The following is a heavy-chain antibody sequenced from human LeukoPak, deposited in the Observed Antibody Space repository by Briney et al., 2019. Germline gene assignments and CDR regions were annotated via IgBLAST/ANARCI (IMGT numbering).Heavy chain of an antibody. Sequence: GGSLRLSCAASGFTFSSYWMSWVRQAPGKGLEWVANIKQDGSEKYYVDSVKGRFTISRDNAKNSLYLQTNSLRAEDTAVYYCARTLGGRAAAGTDYWGQGTLVTVSS. CDR2: IKQDGSEK. CDR3: ARTLGGRAAAGTDY. J-gene: IGHJ4*02. CDR1: GFTFSSYW. V-gene: IGHV3-7*03. D-gene: IGHD6-13*01.